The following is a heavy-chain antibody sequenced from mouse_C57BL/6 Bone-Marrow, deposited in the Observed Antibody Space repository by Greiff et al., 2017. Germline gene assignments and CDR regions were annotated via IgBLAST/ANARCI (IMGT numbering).Heavy chain of an antibody. D-gene: IGHD3-2*02. CDR1: GFNIKNTY. V-gene: IGHV14-3*01. J-gene: IGHJ2*01. Sequence: VQLQQSVAELVRPGASVKLSCTASGFNIKNTYMPWVKQRPEQGLEWIGRIDPANGNTKYAPKFQGKATITADTSSNTAYLQLSSLTSEDTAIYYCARDSSGYERYWGQGTTLTVSS. CDR2: IDPANGNT. CDR3: ARDSSGYERY.